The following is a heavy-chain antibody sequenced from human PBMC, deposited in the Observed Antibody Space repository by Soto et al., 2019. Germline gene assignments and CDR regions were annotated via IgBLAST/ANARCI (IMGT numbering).Heavy chain of an antibody. D-gene: IGHD2-2*01. CDR3: ARDHARVLDYYYKDV. V-gene: IGHV1-3*01. J-gene: IGHJ6*03. CDR2: INAGNGNT. Sequence: ASVKVSCKASGYTFTSYAMHWVRQAPGQRLEWMGWINAGNGNTKYSQKFQGRVTITRDTSASTAYMELSSLRSEDTAVYYCARDHARVLDYYYKDVWGKGTTVTVSS. CDR1: GYTFTSYA.